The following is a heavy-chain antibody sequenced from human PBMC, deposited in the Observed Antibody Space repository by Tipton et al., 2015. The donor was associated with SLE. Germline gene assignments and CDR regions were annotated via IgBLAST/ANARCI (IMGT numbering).Heavy chain of an antibody. J-gene: IGHJ4*02. Sequence: GASISSYSWSWIRQPPGKGLEWIGYIYDSGSTNYNPSLKSRVTISVDTSKNQFSLKLSSVTAADTTVYYCARLADGYRTDYWGQGTLVTVSS. CDR1: GASISSYS. CDR3: ARLADGYRTDY. V-gene: IGHV4-59*08. D-gene: IGHD5-24*01. CDR2: IYDSGST.